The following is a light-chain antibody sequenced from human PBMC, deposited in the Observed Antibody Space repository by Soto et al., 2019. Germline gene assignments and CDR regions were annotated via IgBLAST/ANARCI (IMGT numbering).Light chain of an antibody. V-gene: IGKV1-39*01. CDR1: QSISSY. J-gene: IGKJ1*01. CDR3: QQSYSTPRT. CDR2: AAS. Sequence: DIQMTQSPSSLSASVGDRVTIPCRASQSISSYLNWYQQKPGKAPKLLIYAASSLQSGVPSRFSGIGSGTDFTLTISSLQPEDFATYYCQQSYSTPRTFGQGTKVEIK.